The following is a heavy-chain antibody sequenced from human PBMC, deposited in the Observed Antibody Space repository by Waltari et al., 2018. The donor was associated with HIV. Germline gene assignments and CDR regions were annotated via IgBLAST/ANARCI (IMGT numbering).Heavy chain of an antibody. CDR2: IDYSGGT. CDR3: ARGTHVLGPTPVDS. J-gene: IGHJ4*02. Sequence: QVQLQQWGTRLVKPSETLSLTCAVYRGSLSGYFWSWIRQPPGKGLEWIGEIDYSGGTNYNSSLKSRVVISIDTSKSQFSLNLTSVTAADTALYFCARGTHVLGPTPVDSWGRGTPVTVSS. V-gene: IGHV4-34*02. CDR1: RGSLSGYF. D-gene: IGHD3-16*01.